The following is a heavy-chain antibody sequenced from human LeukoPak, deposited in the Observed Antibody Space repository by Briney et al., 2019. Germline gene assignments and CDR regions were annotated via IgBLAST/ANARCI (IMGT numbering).Heavy chain of an antibody. CDR2: IRSDGIT. Sequence: GGSLRLSCAVSGFTLSNNNMHWVRQSPGKGLEWVAFIRSDGITRYTDSVRGRFTIARDNSKNTLYLQMSSLRPEDTAVYYCATDGPSAYSFVHWGQGTLVTVSS. CDR1: GFTLSNNN. CDR3: ATDGPSAYSFVH. D-gene: IGHD4-11*01. J-gene: IGHJ4*02. V-gene: IGHV3-30*02.